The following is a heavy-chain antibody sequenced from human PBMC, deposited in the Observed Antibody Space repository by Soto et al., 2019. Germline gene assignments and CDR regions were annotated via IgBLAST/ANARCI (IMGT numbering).Heavy chain of an antibody. CDR1: GFTFSSYS. J-gene: IGHJ4*02. CDR2: ISSSSSTI. V-gene: IGHV3-48*01. CDR3: AREWATLFDY. Sequence: PGGSLRLSCAASGFTFSSYSMNWVCQAPGKGLEWVSYISSSSSTIYYADSVKGRFTISRDNAKNSLYLQMNSLRAEDTAVYYCAREWATLFDYWGQGTLVTVSS. D-gene: IGHD5-12*01.